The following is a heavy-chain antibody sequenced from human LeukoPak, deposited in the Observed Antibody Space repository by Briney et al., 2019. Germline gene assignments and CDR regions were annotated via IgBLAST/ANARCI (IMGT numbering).Heavy chain of an antibody. CDR1: GFTFSNAW. D-gene: IGHD3-9*01. CDR2: ISGGNGNT. V-gene: IGHV3-23*01. CDR3: AKFYDILTGYFDY. Sequence: GGSLRLSCAASGFTFSNAWMSWVRQAPGKGLEWVSAISGGNGNTYYAYYADSVRGRFTISRDSSKNTLYLQMNSLRAEDTAVYYCAKFYDILTGYFDYWGQGTLVTVSS. J-gene: IGHJ4*02.